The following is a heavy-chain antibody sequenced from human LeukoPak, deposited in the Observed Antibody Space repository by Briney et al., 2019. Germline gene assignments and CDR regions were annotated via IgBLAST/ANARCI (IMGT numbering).Heavy chain of an antibody. CDR1: GGSFGGYY. J-gene: IGHJ4*02. CDR2: INHSGST. V-gene: IGHV4-34*01. CDR3: ARSVPMTTVTTNPH. D-gene: IGHD4-17*01. Sequence: PSETLSLTCAVYGGSFGGYYWSWIRQPPGKGLEWIGEINHSGSTNYNPSLKSRVTISVDTSKNQFSLKLSSVTAADTAVYYCARSVPMTTVTTNPHWGQGTLVTVSS.